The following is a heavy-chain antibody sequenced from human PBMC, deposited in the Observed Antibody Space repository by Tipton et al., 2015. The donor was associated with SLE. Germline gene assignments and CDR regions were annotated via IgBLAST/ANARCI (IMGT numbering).Heavy chain of an antibody. Sequence: VQLVQSGEEVKKPGESLKISCKASGYNFITYWIGWVRLMPGKGLEWMGIIYPDDSDTKYSPSFQGQVTISVDQSISTAFLQWSSLKASDTAMYFCARQDQRGYYYYGLDVWGQGTPVTVSS. J-gene: IGHJ6*02. D-gene: IGHD2-2*01. CDR2: IYPDDSDT. CDR3: ARQDQRGYYYYGLDV. V-gene: IGHV5-51*03. CDR1: GYNFITYW.